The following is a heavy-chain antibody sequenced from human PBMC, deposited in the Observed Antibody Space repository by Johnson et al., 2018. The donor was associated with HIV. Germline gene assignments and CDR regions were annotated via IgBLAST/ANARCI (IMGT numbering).Heavy chain of an antibody. V-gene: IGHV3-30-3*01. CDR1: GFTFSSYA. J-gene: IGHJ3*02. CDR3: ARGERYSSSHDDAFDI. Sequence: QVQLVESGGGVVQPGRSLRLSCAASGFTFSSYAMHWVRQAPGKGLEWVAVISYVGSNKYYADSVKGRFTISRDNSKNTLYLQMNSLRAEDTAVYYCARGERYSSSHDDAFDIWGQGTMVTVSS. CDR2: ISYVGSNK. D-gene: IGHD6-13*01.